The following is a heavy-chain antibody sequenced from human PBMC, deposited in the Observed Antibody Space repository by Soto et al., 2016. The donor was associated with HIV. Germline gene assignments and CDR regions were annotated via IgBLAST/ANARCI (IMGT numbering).Heavy chain of an antibody. CDR1: GASLSDSF. D-gene: IGHD1-1*01. V-gene: IGHV4-34*01. Sequence: QVQLQQWGAGLLKPSETLSLTCAVYGASLSDSFWTWIRQPPGKGLEWIGEIHHSGSTNYHPSLKSRVTMSVDTSKNQFSLKLYSVTAADTAIYYCAKGPMELIGQYYYYYYIDVWGQGTTVTISS. CDR2: IHHSGST. J-gene: IGHJ6*02. CDR3: AKGPMELIGQYYYYYYIDV.